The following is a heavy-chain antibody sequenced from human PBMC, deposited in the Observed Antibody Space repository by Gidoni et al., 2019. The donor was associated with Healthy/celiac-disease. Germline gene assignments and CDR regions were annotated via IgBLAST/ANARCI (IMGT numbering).Heavy chain of an antibody. J-gene: IGHJ4*02. D-gene: IGHD3-22*01. CDR2: ISSSSRTI. CDR3: ARADYYDSSGPDYFDY. V-gene: IGHV3-11*01. CDR1: GSTFSDYY. Sequence: QVQLVELGGGLAKPGGSLRLFCAASGSTFSDYYMSWIRQAPGKGLEWVSYISSSSRTIYCADSVKGRFTISRDNAKNSLYLQMNSVRAEETAVYYCARADYYDSSGPDYFDYWGQGTLVTVSS.